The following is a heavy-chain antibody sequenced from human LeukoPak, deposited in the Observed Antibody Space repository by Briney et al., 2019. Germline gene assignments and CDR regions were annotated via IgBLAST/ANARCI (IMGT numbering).Heavy chain of an antibody. CDR3: AKDLFEQQLAPSGYYYYGMDV. V-gene: IGHV3-23*01. CDR2: ISGSGGST. Sequence: PSETLSLTCTVSGGSISSYYWSWIRQPPGKGLEWVSAISGSGGSTYYADSVKGRFTISRDNSKNTLYLQMNSLRAEDTAVYYCAKDLFEQQLAPSGYYYYGMDVWGQGTTVTVSS. CDR1: GGSISSYY. J-gene: IGHJ6*02. D-gene: IGHD6-13*01.